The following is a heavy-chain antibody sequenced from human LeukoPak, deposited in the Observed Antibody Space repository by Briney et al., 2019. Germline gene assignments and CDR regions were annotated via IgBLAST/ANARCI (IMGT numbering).Heavy chain of an antibody. V-gene: IGHV4-31*03. Sequence: PSETLSLTCTVSGGSISSGGYYWSWIRQHPGKGLEWIGYIYYSGSTYYNPSLKSRVTISVDTSKNQFSLKLSSVTAADTAVYYCAIDWDGYNHAFDIWGQGTMVTVSS. J-gene: IGHJ3*02. CDR3: AIDWDGYNHAFDI. CDR1: GGSISSGGYY. CDR2: IYYSGST. D-gene: IGHD5-24*01.